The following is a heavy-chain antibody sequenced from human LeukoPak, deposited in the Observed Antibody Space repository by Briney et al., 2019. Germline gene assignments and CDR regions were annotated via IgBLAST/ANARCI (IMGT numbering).Heavy chain of an antibody. J-gene: IGHJ4*02. CDR2: ISGSGGST. D-gene: IGHD4-17*01. Sequence: GGSLRLSCATSGFDFSIYWMHWVRHAPGKGLAWVSAISGSGGSTYYADSVKGRFTISRDNSKNTLYLQMNSLRAEDTAVYYCARDDYGGMDYWGQGTLVTVSS. CDR1: GFDFSIYW. V-gene: IGHV3-23*01. CDR3: ARDDYGGMDY.